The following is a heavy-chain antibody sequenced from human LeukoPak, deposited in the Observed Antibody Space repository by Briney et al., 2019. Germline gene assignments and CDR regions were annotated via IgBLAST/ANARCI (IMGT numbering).Heavy chain of an antibody. J-gene: IGHJ3*02. CDR3: ARLSGSFSHRTFDI. D-gene: IGHD1-26*01. V-gene: IGHV4-4*09. Sequence: SETLSLTCTASAGSISSYSWSWIRQPPGKGLEWIGYIYTSGSTNYNPSLKSRVTISVDTSKNQFSLKVSSVTAADTAVYYCARLSGSFSHRTFDIWGQGTMVTVSS. CDR1: AGSISSYS. CDR2: IYTSGST.